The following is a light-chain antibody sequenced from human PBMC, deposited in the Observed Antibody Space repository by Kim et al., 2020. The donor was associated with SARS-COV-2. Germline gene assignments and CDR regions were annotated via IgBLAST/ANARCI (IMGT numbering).Light chain of an antibody. CDR3: QQYYRLPIT. Sequence: DIQLTQSPSSLSVSLGDRVTITCRATHNVDIFVNWYRQKPGKVPDLLIYDGSNLHGGVSPRFSASGSWALFSLTISSLQPEDIGIYFCQQYYRLPITFGQGTRLEIK. J-gene: IGKJ5*01. V-gene: IGKV1-33*01. CDR2: DGS. CDR1: HNVDIF.